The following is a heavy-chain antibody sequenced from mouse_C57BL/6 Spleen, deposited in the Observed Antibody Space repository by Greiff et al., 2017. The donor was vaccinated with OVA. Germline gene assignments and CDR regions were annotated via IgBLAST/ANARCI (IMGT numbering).Heavy chain of an antibody. J-gene: IGHJ1*03. CDR1: GYAFSSSW. CDR2: IYPGDGDT. Sequence: VKLVESGPELVKPGASVKISCKASGYAFSSSWMNWVKQRPGQGLAWIGRIYPGDGDTNYNGKFKGKATLTADKSSSTAYMQLSSLTSEDSAVYFCAREELGNWYFDVWGTGTTVTVSS. D-gene: IGHD4-1*01. V-gene: IGHV1-82*01. CDR3: AREELGNWYFDV.